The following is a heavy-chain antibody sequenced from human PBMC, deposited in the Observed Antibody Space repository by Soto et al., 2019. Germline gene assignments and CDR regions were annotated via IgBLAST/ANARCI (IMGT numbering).Heavy chain of an antibody. CDR1: ECTLSSFR. V-gene: IGHV3-21*01. Sequence: GSLRRAGKASECTLSSFRMTWIRQAAGRGLEWVSSMSGSSKYIHYADSVKGRFTISRDNAKNSLYLQMNRLRAEDTAVYYCAREKEDEGSSSLRVYYGMDVWGQGTTVTVSS. CDR2: MSGSSKYI. J-gene: IGHJ6*02. CDR3: AREKEDEGSSSLRVYYGMDV. D-gene: IGHD6-6*01.